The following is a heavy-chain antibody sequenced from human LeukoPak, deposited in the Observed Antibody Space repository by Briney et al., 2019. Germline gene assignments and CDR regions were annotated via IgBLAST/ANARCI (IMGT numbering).Heavy chain of an antibody. CDR2: ISPSFGPA. D-gene: IGHD3-9*01. CDR1: GDTFDSYP. V-gene: IGHV1-69*13. CDR3: ARDPKYYDILTGYDYYYGMDV. J-gene: IGHJ6*02. Sequence: ASVKVSCKASGDTFDSYPVSWVRQAPGQGLEWMGGISPSFGPADYAQSFQGRVTITADESTSTAYMELSSLRSEDTAVYYCARDPKYYDILTGYDYYYGMDVWGQGTTVTVSS.